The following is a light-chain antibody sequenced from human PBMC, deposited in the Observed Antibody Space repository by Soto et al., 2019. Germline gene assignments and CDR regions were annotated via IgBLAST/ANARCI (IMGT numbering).Light chain of an antibody. CDR1: QSISSN. V-gene: IGKV3-15*01. CDR2: GAS. Sequence: EIVMTQSPATLSVSPGESATLSCRASQSISSNLAWYQQKPGQAPRLLIYGASTRATGIPARFSGSGSGTEFTLSISSLQSEDFAVYYCQQYNNWLPLYTFGQGTKLEIK. J-gene: IGKJ2*01. CDR3: QQYNNWLPLYT.